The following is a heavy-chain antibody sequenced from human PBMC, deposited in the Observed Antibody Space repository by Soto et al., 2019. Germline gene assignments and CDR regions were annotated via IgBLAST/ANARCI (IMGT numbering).Heavy chain of an antibody. CDR1: GGSISSYY. J-gene: IGHJ5*02. V-gene: IGHV4-59*01. CDR3: ARESAGSHKNNWFDP. D-gene: IGHD3-10*01. Sequence: SETLSLTCTVSGGSISSYYWSWIRQPPGKGLEWIGYIYYSGSTNYNPSLKSRVTISVDTSKNQLLLQLNSVTAADTAVYYCARESAGSHKNNWFDPWGQGTLVTVSS. CDR2: IYYSGST.